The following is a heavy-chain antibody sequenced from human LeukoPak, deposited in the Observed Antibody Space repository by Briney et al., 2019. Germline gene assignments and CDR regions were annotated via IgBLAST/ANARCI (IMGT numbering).Heavy chain of an antibody. CDR3: AKQQLVPTSLY. CDR2: ISGSGGST. V-gene: IGHV3-23*01. J-gene: IGHJ4*02. Sequence: TGGSLRLSCAASGFTFSSYAMSWVRQAPGKGPEWVSAISGSGGSTYYADSVKGRFTISRDNSKNTLYLQMNSLRAEDTAVYYCAKQQLVPTSLYWGQGTLVTVSS. D-gene: IGHD6-13*01. CDR1: GFTFSSYA.